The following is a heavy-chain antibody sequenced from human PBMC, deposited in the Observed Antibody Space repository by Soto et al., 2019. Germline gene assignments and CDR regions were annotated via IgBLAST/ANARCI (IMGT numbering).Heavy chain of an antibody. D-gene: IGHD3-10*01. CDR3: AKFKAGTYSKYYFDY. CDR2: INNDGVCT. Sequence: EVQLLESGGGLVQPGGSLRLSCAASGFTFSGYAMSWVRQAPGKGLERVSNINNDGVCTHYADSVKGRFTISRDDSKHTLDLQMISLRAEDTALYYCAKFKAGTYSKYYFDYWGQGTLVTVSS. CDR1: GFTFSGYA. V-gene: IGHV3-23*01. J-gene: IGHJ4*02.